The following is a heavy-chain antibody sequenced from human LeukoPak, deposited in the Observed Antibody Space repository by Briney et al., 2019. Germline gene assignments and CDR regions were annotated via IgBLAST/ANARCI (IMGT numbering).Heavy chain of an antibody. V-gene: IGHV3-11*01. D-gene: IGHD6-13*01. CDR1: GFTFSDYY. J-gene: IGHJ6*03. CDR2: ISDSTNTK. Sequence: GGSPRLSCAASGFTFSDYYMSWMRQAPGKGLEWVSYISDSTNTKYYADSVKGRFTISRDNTKNSLYLQMNSLRAEDTAVYYCAKDPPPKYIAAAGKYYYYMDVWGKGTTVTISS. CDR3: AKDPPPKYIAAAGKYYYYMDV.